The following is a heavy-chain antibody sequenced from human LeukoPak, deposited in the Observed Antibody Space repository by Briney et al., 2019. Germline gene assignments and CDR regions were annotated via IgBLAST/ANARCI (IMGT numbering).Heavy chain of an antibody. D-gene: IGHD3-16*02. J-gene: IGHJ5*02. CDR2: IYHSGST. Sequence: SETLSLTCAVYGGSFSGYYWSWIRQPPGKGLEWIGEIYHSGSTNYNPSLKSRVTISVDKSKNQFSLKLSSVTAADTAVYYCARDRKPFDPWGQGTLVTVSS. V-gene: IGHV4-34*01. CDR1: GGSFSGYY. CDR3: ARDRKPFDP.